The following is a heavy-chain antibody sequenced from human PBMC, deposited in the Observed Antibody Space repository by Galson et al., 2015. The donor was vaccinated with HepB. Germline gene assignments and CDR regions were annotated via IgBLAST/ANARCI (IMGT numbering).Heavy chain of an antibody. J-gene: IGHJ4*02. D-gene: IGHD3-22*01. V-gene: IGHV5-51*03. CDR2: IYPGDSDT. CDR1: GYSFTSYW. Sequence: QSGAEVKKPGESLKISCKGSGYSFTSYWIGWVRQMPGKGLEWMGIIYPGDSDTRYSPSFQGQVTISADKSISTAYLQWSSLKASDTAMYYCARLSTGKTYYYDSSGYYSYYFDYWGQGTLVTVSS. CDR3: ARLSTGKTYYYDSSGYYSYYFDY.